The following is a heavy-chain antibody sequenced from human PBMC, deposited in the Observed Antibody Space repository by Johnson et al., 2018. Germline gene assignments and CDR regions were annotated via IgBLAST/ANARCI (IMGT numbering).Heavy chain of an antibody. D-gene: IGHD3-16*01. CDR2: VYRGGSA. CDR1: GFSVSRDY. CDR3: AGWGTPKIMDV. V-gene: IGHV3-53*01. Sequence: VQLVQSGGGLVQPGGSRRLSCAASGFSVSRDYMSWVRQAPGKGLEWVSVVYRGGSAYYADSVQGRFTISRDNSKKTVYHQMNSRRAEYPAVDYCAGWGTPKIMDVWGQGTTVTVSS. J-gene: IGHJ6*02.